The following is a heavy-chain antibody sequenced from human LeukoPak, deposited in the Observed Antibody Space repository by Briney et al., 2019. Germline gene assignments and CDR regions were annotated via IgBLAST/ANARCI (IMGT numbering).Heavy chain of an antibody. CDR3: ARDGVVPYYFDY. CDR2: IWYDGSNK. J-gene: IGHJ4*02. Sequence: GGSLRLSCAASGFTFSSYGMHWVRQAPGKGLEGVAVIWYDGSNKYYAASVNGRFTISRDNSKNTLYLQMNSLRAEDTAVYYCARDGVVPYYFDYWGQGTLVTVSS. V-gene: IGHV3-33*01. CDR1: GFTFSSYG. D-gene: IGHD2-15*01.